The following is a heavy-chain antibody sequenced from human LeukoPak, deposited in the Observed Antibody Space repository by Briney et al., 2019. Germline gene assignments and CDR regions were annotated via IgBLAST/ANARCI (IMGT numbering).Heavy chain of an antibody. CDR2: VYYSGST. J-gene: IGHJ5*02. CDR1: GVSVSSPDSY. Sequence: PSETLSLTCTVSGVSVSSPDSYWSWIRQPPGKGLEWIGNVYYSGSTNYNPALKSRVTISVATSENQFSLKLTSVTAADTAVYYCARGGVLNWFDPWGQGTLVTVSS. V-gene: IGHV4-61*08. CDR3: ARGGVLNWFDP. D-gene: IGHD2-8*01.